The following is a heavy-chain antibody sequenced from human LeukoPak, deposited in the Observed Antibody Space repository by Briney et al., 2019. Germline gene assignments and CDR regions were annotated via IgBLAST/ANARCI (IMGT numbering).Heavy chain of an antibody. Sequence: SETLSLTCTVFGDSISSASFYWGWIRQPPGKGLEWIGSIYYTGSTYYNPFLKSRVAISVDPSQNQFSLKLTSATVADTAVYYCARGGAGYSDSSGYYKRPIHFDYWGQGTLVPVSS. J-gene: IGHJ4*02. CDR2: IYYTGST. V-gene: IGHV4-39*01. CDR3: ARGGAGYSDSSGYYKRPIHFDY. D-gene: IGHD3-22*01. CDR1: GDSISSASFY.